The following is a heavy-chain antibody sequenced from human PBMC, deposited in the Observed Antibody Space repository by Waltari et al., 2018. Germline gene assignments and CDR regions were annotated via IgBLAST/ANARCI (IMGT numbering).Heavy chain of an antibody. CDR3: AHRRDGFDP. J-gene: IGHJ5*02. D-gene: IGHD2-21*02. Sequence: QITLKESGPTLVKPTQTLTLTCTFSGFSLSTSGVGVGWIRQPPGKALEGLALIYWNDEKRYSPSLKSRLTITKDTSKNQVVLTMTNMDPVDTATYYCAHRRDGFDPWGQGTLVTVSS. V-gene: IGHV2-5*01. CDR2: IYWNDEK. CDR1: GFSLSTSGVG.